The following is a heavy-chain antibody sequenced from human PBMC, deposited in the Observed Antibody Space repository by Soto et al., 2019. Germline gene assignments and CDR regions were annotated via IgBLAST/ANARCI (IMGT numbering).Heavy chain of an antibody. CDR2: IYYSGST. Sequence: QVQLQESGPGLVKPSQTLSLTCTVSGGSISSGGYYWSWIRQHPGKGLEWIGYIYYSGSTYYNPFLKSRVIISVDTSKNQFSLKLSSVTAADTAEYYCARWVGATSFDYWGQGTLVTVSS. V-gene: IGHV4-31*03. CDR1: GGSISSGGYY. D-gene: IGHD1-26*01. CDR3: ARWVGATSFDY. J-gene: IGHJ4*02.